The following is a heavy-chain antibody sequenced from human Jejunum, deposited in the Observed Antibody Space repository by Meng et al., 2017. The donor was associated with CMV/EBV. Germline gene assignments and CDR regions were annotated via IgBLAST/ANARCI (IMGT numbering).Heavy chain of an antibody. J-gene: IGHJ5*02. V-gene: IGHV1-18*04. CDR2: ISPYNGDT. D-gene: IGHD2-2*01. CDR1: FTNYG. Sequence: FTNYGISWVRQAPGQGLEWMGWISPYNGDTKYARNLRGRVTMTTDTPTSTAYMELRSLRSDDTAVYYCARDIEYCSGTGCYEDCFDPWGQGTLVTVSS. CDR3: ARDIEYCSGTGCYEDCFDP.